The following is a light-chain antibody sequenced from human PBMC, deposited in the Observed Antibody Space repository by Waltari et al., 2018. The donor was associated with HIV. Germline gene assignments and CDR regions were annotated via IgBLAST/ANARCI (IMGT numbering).Light chain of an antibody. CDR2: DAS. J-gene: IGKJ4*01. V-gene: IGKV3-11*01. CDR1: QSVSTY. Sequence: EIVLTQSPATLSLSPGDRATLSCRASQSVSTYLAWYQQKSGQSPRLLIYDASIRATGIPARFSGSGSGTDFTLTISSLEPEDCAVYYCQQRSNWPPAPTFGGGTKVEIK. CDR3: QQRSNWPPAPT.